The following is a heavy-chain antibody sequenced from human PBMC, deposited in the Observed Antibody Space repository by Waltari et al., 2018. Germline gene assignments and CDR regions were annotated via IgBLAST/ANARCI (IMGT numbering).Heavy chain of an antibody. CDR3: ARVITMVRGVNDMDV. CDR1: GGSFSGYY. CDR2: INHSGST. J-gene: IGHJ6*03. V-gene: IGHV4-34*01. Sequence: QVQLQQWGAGLLKPSETLSLTCAVYGGSFSGYYWSWIRQPPGKGLEWIGEINHSGSTNDNPSLKSRVTISVDTSKNQFSLKLSSVTAADTAVYYCARVITMVRGVNDMDVWGKGTTVTVSS. D-gene: IGHD3-10*01.